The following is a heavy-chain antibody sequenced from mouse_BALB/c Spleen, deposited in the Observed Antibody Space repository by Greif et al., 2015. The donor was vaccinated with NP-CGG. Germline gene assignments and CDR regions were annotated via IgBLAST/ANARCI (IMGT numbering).Heavy chain of an antibody. J-gene: IGHJ4*01. CDR1: GFSFTSYG. CDR2: IWRGGST. D-gene: IGHD6-1*01. CDR3: ARGGRNYAMDY. Sequence: VQLQQSGPGLVQPSQSLSITCTVSGFSFTSYGVHWVRQSPGKGLEWLGVIWRGGSTDYNAAFISRLSISKDNSKSQVFFKMNSLQANDTAIYYCARGGRNYAMDYWGQGTSVTVSS. V-gene: IGHV2-2*02.